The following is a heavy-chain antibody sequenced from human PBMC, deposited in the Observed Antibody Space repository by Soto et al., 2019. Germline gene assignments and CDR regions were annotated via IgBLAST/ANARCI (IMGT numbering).Heavy chain of an antibody. D-gene: IGHD3-22*01. CDR1: GFSLSTSGVG. CDR2: IYWDDDK. J-gene: IGHJ3*02. CDR3: AHIVVVKDAFDI. Sequence: QITLKESGPTLVKPTQTLTLTCTFSGFSLSTSGVGVGWIRQPPGKALEWLALIYWDDDKRYSPSLKSRLTITKDTSKTQVVLTMTNMDPVDTATYYCAHIVVVKDAFDIWGQGTMVTVSS. V-gene: IGHV2-5*02.